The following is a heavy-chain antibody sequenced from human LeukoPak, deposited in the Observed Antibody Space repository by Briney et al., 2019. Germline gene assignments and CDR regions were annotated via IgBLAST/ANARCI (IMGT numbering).Heavy chain of an antibody. CDR3: ARVDDYGDVDAFDI. D-gene: IGHD4-17*01. J-gene: IGHJ3*02. Sequence: PSETLSLTCTVSGGSISSYYWSWIRQPPGKGLEWIGYTYYSGSTNYNPSLKSRVTISVDTSKNQFSLKLSSVTAADTAVYYCARVDDYGDVDAFDIWGQGTMVTVSS. CDR2: TYYSGST. V-gene: IGHV4-59*01. CDR1: GGSISSYY.